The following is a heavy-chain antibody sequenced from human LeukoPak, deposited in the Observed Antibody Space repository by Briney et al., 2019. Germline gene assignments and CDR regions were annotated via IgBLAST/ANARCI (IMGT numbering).Heavy chain of an antibody. D-gene: IGHD1-26*01. V-gene: IGHV4-34*01. CDR1: VGSFSDHF. CDR3: ASGLGATVLGY. Sequence: SETLSLTCAIYVGSFSDHFWSWIRQPPGKGLEWIGDITHSGGTNYNPSLKSRVTISVDTSKNQFSLKLSSVTAADTAVYYCASGLGATVLGYWGQGTLVTVSS. CDR2: ITHSGGT. J-gene: IGHJ4*02.